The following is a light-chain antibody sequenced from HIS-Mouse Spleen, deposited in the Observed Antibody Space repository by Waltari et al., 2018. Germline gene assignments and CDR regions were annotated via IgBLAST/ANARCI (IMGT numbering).Light chain of an antibody. J-gene: IGLJ2*01. CDR3: NSRDSSGNHLV. Sequence: SSELTQDPAVSVALGQTVRITCQGDSRRSYYPSWYQQKPGQAPVLVIYGKNNRPSGIPDRFSGSSSGNTASLTITGAQAEDEADYYCNSRDSSGNHLVFGGGTKLTVL. CDR1: SRRSYY. CDR2: GKN. V-gene: IGLV3-19*01.